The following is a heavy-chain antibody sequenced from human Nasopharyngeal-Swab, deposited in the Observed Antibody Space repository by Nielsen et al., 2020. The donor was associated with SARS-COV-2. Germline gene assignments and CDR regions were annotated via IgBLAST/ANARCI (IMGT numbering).Heavy chain of an antibody. CDR2: INHSGST. Sequence: RQMPGKGLEWIGEINHSGSTNYNPSLKSRVTISVDTSKNQFSLKLSSVTAADTAVYYCARGRGSSPSRVYYYYMDVWGKGTTVTVSS. V-gene: IGHV4-34*01. CDR3: ARGRGSSPSRVYYYYMDV. D-gene: IGHD6-6*01. J-gene: IGHJ6*03.